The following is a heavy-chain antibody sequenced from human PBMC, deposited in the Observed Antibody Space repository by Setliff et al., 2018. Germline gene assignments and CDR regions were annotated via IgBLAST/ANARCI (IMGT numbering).Heavy chain of an antibody. CDR1: GFTFSSYA. Sequence: LRLSCTASGFTFSSYALHWVRQAPGKGLEWVAVISFDGNNKYYGDSVKGRFTISRDNSKNTQYLQMNSLRPEDTAVYYCARPGLHLRYYYGMDVWGQGTTVTIS. CDR3: ARPGLHLRYYYGMDV. J-gene: IGHJ6*02. V-gene: IGHV3-30-3*01. CDR2: ISFDGNNK.